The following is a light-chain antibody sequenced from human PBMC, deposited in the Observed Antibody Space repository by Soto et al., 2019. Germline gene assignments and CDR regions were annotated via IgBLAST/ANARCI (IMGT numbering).Light chain of an antibody. J-gene: IGKJ2*01. Sequence: DIQMTQSPSALSASVGDRVTITCRASQSIHNCLAWYQQKPGEAPKLLIYRASSLESGVPSRFDGSGSGTEFTLTISSLQPDDFATYFCQQYNGYPYTFGQGTKLEIK. CDR3: QQYNGYPYT. CDR1: QSIHNC. CDR2: RAS. V-gene: IGKV1-5*03.